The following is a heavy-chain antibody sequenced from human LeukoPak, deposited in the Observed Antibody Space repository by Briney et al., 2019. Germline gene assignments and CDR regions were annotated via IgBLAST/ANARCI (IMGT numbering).Heavy chain of an antibody. D-gene: IGHD3-22*01. CDR2: IWYDGSNK. CDR3: AKDLYRRYDSSGYYGPYFYY. V-gene: IGHV3-33*06. J-gene: IGHJ4*02. Sequence: GGSLRLSCAASGFTFSSYGMHWVRQAPGKGLERVAVIWYDGSNKYYADSVKGRFTISRDNSKNTLYLQMNSLRAEDTAVYYCAKDLYRRYDSSGYYGPYFYYWGQGTLVTV. CDR1: GFTFSSYG.